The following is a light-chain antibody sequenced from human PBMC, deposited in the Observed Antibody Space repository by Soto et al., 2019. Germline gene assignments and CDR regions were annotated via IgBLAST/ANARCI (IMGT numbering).Light chain of an antibody. J-gene: IGKJ1*01. CDR3: QKYNNWPPWT. Sequence: EIVMTQSPATLSVSPGERASLSCRASQSVSSNLAWYQYTPGQAPRLLIYGASTRATGIPARFSGSGSGTEFTLTISSLQSEDFAVYYCQKYNNWPPWTVGQGTKVEIK. CDR1: QSVSSN. V-gene: IGKV3-15*01. CDR2: GAS.